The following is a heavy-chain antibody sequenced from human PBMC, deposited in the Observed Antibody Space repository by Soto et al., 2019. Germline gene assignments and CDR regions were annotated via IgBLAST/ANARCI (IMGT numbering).Heavy chain of an antibody. CDR2: IYYSGST. D-gene: IGHD3-22*01. CDR3: ATRVTYYDLYGMDV. CDR1: GGSIGSGGYY. V-gene: IGHV4-31*03. J-gene: IGHJ6*02. Sequence: SETLSLTCTVSGGSIGSGGYYWSWIRQHPGKGLEWIGYIYYSGSTYYNPSLKSRVTISVDKSQNQFSLKLSSVNAADTAVYYCATRVTYYDLYGMDVRGQGTTVTVSS.